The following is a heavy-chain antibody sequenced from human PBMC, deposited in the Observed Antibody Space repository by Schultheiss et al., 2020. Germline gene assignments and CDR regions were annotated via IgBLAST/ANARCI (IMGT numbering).Heavy chain of an antibody. CDR2: ISYDGSNK. Sequence: LSLTCAASGFTFSNSGMHWVRQAPGKGLEWVAVISYDGSNKYYADSVKGRFTISRDNSKNTLYMQMNSLRAEDTAVYYCAKSVSERDYWGQGTLVTVSS. V-gene: IGHV3-30*18. D-gene: IGHD5/OR15-5a*01. CDR1: GFTFSNSG. J-gene: IGHJ4*02. CDR3: AKSVSERDY.